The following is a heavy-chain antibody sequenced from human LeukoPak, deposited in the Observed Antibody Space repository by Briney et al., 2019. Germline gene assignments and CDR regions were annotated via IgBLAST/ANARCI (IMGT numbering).Heavy chain of an antibody. J-gene: IGHJ4*02. CDR2: IKQDGSEK. CDR1: GFTFSSSW. CDR3: ARGITIFGVVMDY. D-gene: IGHD3-3*01. V-gene: IGHV3-7*01. Sequence: TGGSLRLSCEASGFTFSSSWMSWVRQAPGKGLEWVANIKQDGSEKYYVDSVKGRFTISRDNAKNSLYLQMNSLRAEDTAVYYCARGITIFGVVMDYWGQGTLVTVSS.